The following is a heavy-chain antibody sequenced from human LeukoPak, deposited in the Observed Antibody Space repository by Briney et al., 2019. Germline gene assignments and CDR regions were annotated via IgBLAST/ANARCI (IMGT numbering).Heavy chain of an antibody. CDR3: ARDRDDGYFDY. V-gene: IGHV4-59*01. CDR2: IHYSGTT. D-gene: IGHD2-21*02. J-gene: IGHJ4*02. CDR1: GGSISSYY. Sequence: SETLSLTCTVSGGSISSYYWSWIRQPPGKGLELIGYIHYSGTTYYNPSLKSQVTISVDMSKNQFSLKLTSVTAADTAVYYCARDRDDGYFDYWGQGTLVTVSS.